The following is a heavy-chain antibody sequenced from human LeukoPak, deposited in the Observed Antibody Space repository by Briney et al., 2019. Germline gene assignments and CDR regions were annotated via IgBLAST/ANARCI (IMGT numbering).Heavy chain of an antibody. Sequence: GGSLRLSCGASGFTFSSYWMHWVRQAPGKGLVWVSRINNDGSSTSYADSVQGRFTISRDNAKNTLYLQMNSLRAEDTAVYYCARQRLGSSWLRAFDYWGQGTLVTVSS. CDR2: INNDGSST. V-gene: IGHV3-74*01. D-gene: IGHD6-13*01. CDR1: GFTFSSYW. J-gene: IGHJ4*02. CDR3: ARQRLGSSWLRAFDY.